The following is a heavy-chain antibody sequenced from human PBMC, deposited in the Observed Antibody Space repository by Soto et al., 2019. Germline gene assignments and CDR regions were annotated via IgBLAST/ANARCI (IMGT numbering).Heavy chain of an antibody. CDR2: INPSGGST. Sequence: ASVKVSCKASGGTFSSYAISWVRQAPGQGLEWMGIINPSGGSTSYAQKFQGRVTMTRDTSTSTVYMELSSLRSEDTAVYYCASNKRYSSSSLGAFDIWGQGTMVTVSS. D-gene: IGHD6-6*01. J-gene: IGHJ3*02. CDR1: GGTFSSYA. V-gene: IGHV1-46*03. CDR3: ASNKRYSSSSLGAFDI.